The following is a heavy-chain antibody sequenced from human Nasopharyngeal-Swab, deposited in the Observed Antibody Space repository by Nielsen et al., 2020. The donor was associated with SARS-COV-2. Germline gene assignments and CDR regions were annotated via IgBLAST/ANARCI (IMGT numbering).Heavy chain of an antibody. CDR3: AKGRVTIFGVVIIDYYYDMDV. CDR2: ISYDGNYK. V-gene: IGHV3-30*18. D-gene: IGHD3-3*01. CDR1: GFTFSSYG. J-gene: IGHJ6*04. Sequence: GGSLRLSCAASGFTFSSYGMHWVRQAPGKGLEWVAVISYDGNYKYYADSVQGRFTISRDNSKNTLFLQMNSLRAEDTAVYYCAKGRVTIFGVVIIDYYYDMDVWGKGTTVTVSS.